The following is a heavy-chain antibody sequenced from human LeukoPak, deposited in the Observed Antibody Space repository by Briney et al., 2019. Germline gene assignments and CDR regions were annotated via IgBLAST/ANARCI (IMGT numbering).Heavy chain of an antibody. CDR3: AKDSTPTIVVVPAPYDY. D-gene: IGHD2-2*01. CDR1: GFTFSSYA. J-gene: IGHJ4*02. Sequence: PGGSLRLSCAASGFTFSSYAMSWVRQAPGKGLEWVSAISGSGGSTYYADSVKGRFTISRDNSKNTLYLQMNSLRAEDTAVYYCAKDSTPTIVVVPAPYDYWGQGTLVTVSS. V-gene: IGHV3-23*01. CDR2: ISGSGGST.